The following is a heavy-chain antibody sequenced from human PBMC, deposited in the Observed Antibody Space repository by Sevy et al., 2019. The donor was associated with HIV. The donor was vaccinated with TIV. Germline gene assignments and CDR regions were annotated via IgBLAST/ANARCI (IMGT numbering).Heavy chain of an antibody. CDR2: IGGSADYT. J-gene: IGHJ4*02. V-gene: IGHV3-23*01. D-gene: IGHD3-22*01. CDR1: GFTFSSYA. Sequence: GGSLRLSCVTSGFTFSSYAMSWVRQTPGKGLEWVSAIGGSADYTNYADSVKGRFTISRDNSKNTLYLQMNGLRAEDTAVDYCAKDVLEHGYSDYWGQGTLVTVSS. CDR3: AKDVLEHGYSDY.